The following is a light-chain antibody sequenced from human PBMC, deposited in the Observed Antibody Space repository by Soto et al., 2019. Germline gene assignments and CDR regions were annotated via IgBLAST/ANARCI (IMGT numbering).Light chain of an antibody. CDR1: SSDVGGYNY. CDR2: EVS. V-gene: IGLV2-14*01. CDR3: SSYPSSSTLVV. J-gene: IGLJ2*01. Sequence: QSALTQPASVSGSPGQSITISCTGTSSDVGGYNYVSWYQQHPGKAPKLMIYEVSNRPSGVSNRFSGSKSGNTASLTISGLQAEDEADYYCSSYPSSSTLVVFGAGTQLTVL.